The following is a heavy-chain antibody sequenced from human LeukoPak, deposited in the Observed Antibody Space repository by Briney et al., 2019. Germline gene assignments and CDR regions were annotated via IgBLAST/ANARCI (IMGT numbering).Heavy chain of an antibody. J-gene: IGHJ3*02. D-gene: IGHD3-10*01. Sequence: PSETLSLTCTVSGGSFSSGSYYWSWIRQPPGKGLEWIGYIYYSGSTNYNPSLKSRVTISVDTSKNQFSLKLSSVTAADTAVYYCAREHYYGSGSYTAFDIWGQGTMVTVSS. CDR2: IYYSGST. CDR1: GGSFSSGSYY. CDR3: AREHYYGSGSYTAFDI. V-gene: IGHV4-61*01.